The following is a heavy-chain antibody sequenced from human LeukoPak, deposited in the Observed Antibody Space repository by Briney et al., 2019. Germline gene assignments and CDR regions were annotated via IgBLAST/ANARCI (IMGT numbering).Heavy chain of an antibody. Sequence: GRSLRLSCAASGLTFSIYGMHWVRQAPGKGLEWVAVISYDGSNKYFADSVKGRFTISRDNSKSTVNLQMNSLRAEDTAVYYCAKGEMATGYFDYWGQGILVIVSS. CDR2: ISYDGSNK. D-gene: IGHD5-24*01. CDR1: GLTFSIYG. CDR3: AKGEMATGYFDY. J-gene: IGHJ4*02. V-gene: IGHV3-30*18.